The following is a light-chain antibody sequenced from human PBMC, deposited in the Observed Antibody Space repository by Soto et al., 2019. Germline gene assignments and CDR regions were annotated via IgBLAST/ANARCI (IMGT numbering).Light chain of an antibody. V-gene: IGLV2-8*01. J-gene: IGLJ3*02. CDR3: SSFASSNTWV. Sequence: QSALTQPPSASGSPGQSVTISCTGTSSDVGAYNYVSWYQQHAGKALKLVIYEVTKRPSGVPDRFSGSKSANRASLTVSGLQAEDEADYYCSSFASSNTWVFGGGTKLTVL. CDR1: SSDVGAYNY. CDR2: EVT.